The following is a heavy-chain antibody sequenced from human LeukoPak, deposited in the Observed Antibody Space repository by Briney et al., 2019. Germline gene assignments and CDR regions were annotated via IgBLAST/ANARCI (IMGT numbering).Heavy chain of an antibody. V-gene: IGHV3-23*01. CDR3: AKDSRTLAVPGAYKN. J-gene: IGHJ4*02. D-gene: IGHD3-16*01. Sequence: PGGSLRLSCAASGFTFRSYGMTWVRQAPGKGLEWVSTITDNGGSTYYADSVKGRFTISRDNSKNTLYLQMNSLRAEDTAVYYCAKDSRTLAVPGAYKNWGQGTLVTVSS. CDR1: GFTFRSYG. CDR2: ITDNGGST.